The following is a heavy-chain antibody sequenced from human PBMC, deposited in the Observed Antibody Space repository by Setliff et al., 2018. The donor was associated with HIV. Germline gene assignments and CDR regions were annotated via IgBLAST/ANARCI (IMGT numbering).Heavy chain of an antibody. Sequence: SETLSLTCAVYGGSFSGYYWSWIRQPPGKGLEWIGYIYDNEKTFYNPSLKSRVTITVDTSKNQISLQLTSVTAEDTALYYCARLPQDWGQGTLVTVSS. CDR3: ARLPQD. CDR2: IYDNEKT. CDR1: GGSFSGYY. V-gene: IGHV4-59*08. J-gene: IGHJ4*02.